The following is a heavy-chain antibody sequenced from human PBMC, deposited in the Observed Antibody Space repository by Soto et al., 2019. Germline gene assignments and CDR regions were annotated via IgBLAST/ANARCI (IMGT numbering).Heavy chain of an antibody. D-gene: IGHD5-12*01. CDR1: GGTFSSYA. V-gene: IGHV1-69*06. J-gene: IGHJ4*02. CDR3: ASWAMATRTFDY. Sequence: GASVKVSCKASGGTFSSYAISWVRQAPGQGLEWMGGIIPIFGTANYAQKFQGRVTITADKSTSTAYMELSSLRSEDTAVYYCASWAMATRTFDYWGQGTLVTVSS. CDR2: IIPIFGTA.